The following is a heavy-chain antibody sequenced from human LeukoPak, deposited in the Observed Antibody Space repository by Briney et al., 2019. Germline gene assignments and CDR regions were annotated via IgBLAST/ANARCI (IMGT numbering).Heavy chain of an antibody. Sequence: GGSLRLSCAASGFTFSSYAMHWVRQAPGKGLEWVAVISYDGSNKYYADSVKGRFTISRDNSKNTQYLQMNSLRAEDSAVYYCARELGDRGTTPLDYWGQGTLVTVS. J-gene: IGHJ4*02. CDR3: ARELGDRGTTPLDY. V-gene: IGHV3-30*04. D-gene: IGHD1-1*01. CDR1: GFTFSSYA. CDR2: ISYDGSNK.